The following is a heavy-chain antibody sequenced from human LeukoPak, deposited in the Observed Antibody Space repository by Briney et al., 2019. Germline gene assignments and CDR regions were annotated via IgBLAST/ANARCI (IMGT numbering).Heavy chain of an antibody. V-gene: IGHV4-61*02. Sequence: SQTLSLTCTVSGGSISSGSYYWSWIRQPAGKGLEWIGRIYTSGSTNYNPSLKSRVTISVDTSKNQFSLKLSSVTAADTAVYYCARRIAAAGSGWFDPWGQGTLVTASS. CDR2: IYTSGST. CDR1: GGSISSGSYY. CDR3: ARRIAAAGSGWFDP. J-gene: IGHJ5*02. D-gene: IGHD6-13*01.